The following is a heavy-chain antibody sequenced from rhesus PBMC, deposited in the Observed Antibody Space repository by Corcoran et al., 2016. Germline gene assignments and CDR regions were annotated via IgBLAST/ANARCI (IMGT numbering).Heavy chain of an antibody. CDR2: ISYRGST. V-gene: IGHV4-122*02. J-gene: IGHJ3*01. Sequence: QLQLQASGQGLVKPSETLSLTCAVSGYSISSGYGWSWIRQPPGKGLEWIAYISYRGSTNYNPSLKRRVTISRDTSDDQFSLKLSSVTAADMAVYYCARDRYYNIWTGFDAFDFWGQGLRVTVS. CDR1: GYSISSGYG. CDR3: ARDRYYNIWTGFDAFDF. D-gene: IGHD3-3*01.